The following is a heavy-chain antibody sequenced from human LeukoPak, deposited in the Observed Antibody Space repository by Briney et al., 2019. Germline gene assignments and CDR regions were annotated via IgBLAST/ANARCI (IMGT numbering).Heavy chain of an antibody. J-gene: IGHJ4*02. V-gene: IGHV1-46*01. CDR2: INPSGDST. CDR3: ARSGSYFYYFDY. CDR1: GYTVTTNH. Sequence: ASVNVSCKPSGYTVTTNHIHWVRQAPGQGLEWMGVINPSGDSTSYAQNFQGRVTMTRDTSTSTVYMELSSLRSEDTAVYYCARSGSYFYYFDYGGQGTLVTVSS. D-gene: IGHD1-26*01.